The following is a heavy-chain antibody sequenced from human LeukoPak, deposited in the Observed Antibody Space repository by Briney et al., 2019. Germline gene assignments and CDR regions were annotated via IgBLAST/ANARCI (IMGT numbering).Heavy chain of an antibody. J-gene: IGHJ6*03. CDR3: ARDRHYDFWSGYPYYYYMDV. CDR2: VYYSGST. CDR1: GGSISRYY. V-gene: IGHV4-59*12. Sequence: SETLSLTCTVSGGSISRYYWSWIRQPPGKGLEWIGYVYYSGSTNYNPSLKSRVTISVDTSKNQFSLKLSSVTAADTAVYYCARDRHYDFWSGYPYYYYMDVWGKGTTVTVSS. D-gene: IGHD3-3*01.